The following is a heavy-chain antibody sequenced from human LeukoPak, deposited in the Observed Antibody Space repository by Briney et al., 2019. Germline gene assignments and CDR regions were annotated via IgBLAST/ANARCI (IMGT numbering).Heavy chain of an antibody. CDR1: GDSISSYY. D-gene: IGHD3-10*01. Sequence: SETLSLTCTVSGDSISSYYCSWIRQPPGKGLEWIGYIYYTGSTNYNPSPKSRVTMSVDTSKIQFSMRLSSVTAADTAVYYCATTQRGFGEKYFQHWGQGTLVTVSS. V-gene: IGHV4-59*01. J-gene: IGHJ1*01. CDR2: IYYTGST. CDR3: ATTQRGFGEKYFQH.